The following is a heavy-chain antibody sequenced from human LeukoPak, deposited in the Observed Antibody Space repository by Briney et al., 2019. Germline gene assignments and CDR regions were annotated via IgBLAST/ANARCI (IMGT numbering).Heavy chain of an antibody. D-gene: IGHD3-22*01. V-gene: IGHV4-30-2*01. J-gene: IGHJ4*02. Sequence: SETLSLTCTVSGGSISSGGYYWSWIRQPPGRGREWIVYIYHSGSTYYNPSLKSRVTISVDRSKNKFSLKLSSVTAADTAVYYCARAGLGSYYDSSGYFFDYWGQGTLVTVSS. CDR1: GGSISSGGYY. CDR2: IYHSGST. CDR3: ARAGLGSYYDSSGYFFDY.